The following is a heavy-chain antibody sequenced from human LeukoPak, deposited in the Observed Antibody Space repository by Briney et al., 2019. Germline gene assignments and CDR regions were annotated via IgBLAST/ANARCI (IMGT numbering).Heavy chain of an antibody. CDR2: IRYDGSSE. Sequence: GGSLRLSCTASGFNFSSYGMHWVRQPPGKGLEWVAFIRYDGSSEYYVDSVKGRFTISRDDSKNTLHLQMNSLRADDTAVYYCAKDRELELPFDHWGQGTLVTVSS. CDR3: AKDRELELPFDH. CDR1: GFNFSSYG. V-gene: IGHV3-30*02. J-gene: IGHJ4*02. D-gene: IGHD1-7*01.